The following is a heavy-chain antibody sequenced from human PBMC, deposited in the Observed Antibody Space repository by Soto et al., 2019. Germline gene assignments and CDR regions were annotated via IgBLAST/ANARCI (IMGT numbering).Heavy chain of an antibody. D-gene: IGHD3-22*01. J-gene: IGHJ1*01. CDR3: ARARDYYDSSGSLF. CDR2: IYYTGTT. CDR1: GGSVSSGSYY. V-gene: IGHV4-61*01. Sequence: SETLSLTCTVSGGSVSSGSYYWSWIRQPPGKGLKWIGYIYYTGTTNYNPSLKSRVTISVDTSKNQFSLKLSSVTTEDTAVYYCARARDYYDSSGSLFWGQGTLVTVSS.